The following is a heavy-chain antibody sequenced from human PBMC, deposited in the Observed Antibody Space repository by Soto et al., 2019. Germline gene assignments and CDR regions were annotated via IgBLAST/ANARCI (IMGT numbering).Heavy chain of an antibody. J-gene: IGHJ6*02. CDR3: ANRDTSMVTRYYYGMDV. CDR2: ISGSGGNT. D-gene: IGHD5-18*01. Sequence: EVQLLESGGGLVQPGGSLRLSCAASGFTFSSYAMSWVRQAPGKGLEWVSAISGSGGNTYYADSVKGRFTISRDNSKNTLYLKMNSLRAEDTAVYYCANRDTSMVTRYYYGMDVWGQGTTVTVSS. CDR1: GFTFSSYA. V-gene: IGHV3-23*01.